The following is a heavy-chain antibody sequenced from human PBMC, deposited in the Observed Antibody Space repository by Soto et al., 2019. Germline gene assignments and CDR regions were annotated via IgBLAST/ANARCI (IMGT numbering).Heavy chain of an antibody. D-gene: IGHD2-2*01. CDR1: GFSFVNYW. CDR3: ARGERGGVPAASHWFDP. V-gene: IGHV3-7*05. J-gene: IGHJ5*02. Sequence: GGSLRLSCAPSGFSFVNYWMSWFRQAPGKGLKWLADIKPDEREQYYVDSVKGQFTISKDNVENSLFLQMSSLRAEDTAVYYCARGERGGVPAASHWFDPWGQGALVTVSS. CDR2: IKPDEREQ.